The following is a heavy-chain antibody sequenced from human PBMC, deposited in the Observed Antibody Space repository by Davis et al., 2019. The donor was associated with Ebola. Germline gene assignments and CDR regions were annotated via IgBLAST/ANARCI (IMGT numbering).Heavy chain of an antibody. CDR3: AYGDYGDVAAARAFDY. J-gene: IGHJ4*02. D-gene: IGHD4-17*01. V-gene: IGHV3-48*02. CDR2: ISISSSTT. CDR1: GFTFSSYS. Sequence: GESLKISCAASGFTFSSYSMNWVRQAPGKGLEWISYISISSSTTYYADSVKGRFTISRDNAKNSLYLQMNSLRDEDTAVYYCAYGDYGDVAAARAFDYWGQGTLVTVSS.